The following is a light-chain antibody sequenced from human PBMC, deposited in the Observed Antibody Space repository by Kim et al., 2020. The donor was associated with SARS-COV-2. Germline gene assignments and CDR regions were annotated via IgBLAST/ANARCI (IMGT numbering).Light chain of an antibody. CDR3: QQYGSSPYT. CDR1: RSISGSS. CDR2: CAA. J-gene: IGKJ2*01. V-gene: IGKV3-20*01. Sequence: LSPGERGTPSCRDSRSISGSSLAWYQQKPGQAPRLLIYCAANRAAGFPDRCSGSGSGTDFTPTISRLEPEDFAVYYCQQYGSSPYTFGQGTKLEI.